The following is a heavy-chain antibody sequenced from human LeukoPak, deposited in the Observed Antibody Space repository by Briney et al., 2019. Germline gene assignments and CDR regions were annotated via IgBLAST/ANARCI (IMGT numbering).Heavy chain of an antibody. V-gene: IGHV3-30*09. CDR1: GFTLRNNI. CDR2: ISFDGSVR. J-gene: IGHJ6*02. D-gene: IGHD3-9*01. CDR3: ARDLSRSDVLTGYLAWGTGEHRRQYLYAMDV. Sequence: GGSLRLSCAASGFTLRNNIMHWARQAPGKGLEWMATISFDGSVRYYADSVKGRFAISRDNSRKTLFLQMNSLTTEDSAVYYCARDLSRSDVLTGYLAWGTGEHRRQYLYAMDVWGQGTAVTVSS.